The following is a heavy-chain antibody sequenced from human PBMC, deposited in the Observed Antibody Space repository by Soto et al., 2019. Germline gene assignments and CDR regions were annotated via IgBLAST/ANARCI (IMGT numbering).Heavy chain of an antibody. CDR3: ARGGSVVLVPDDIHVDQYGMDL. J-gene: IGHJ6*02. Sequence: QVQLVQSGAEAKQPGASVKISCTSSGYIFTNYFIHWLRLAPGQGLQWIGVLNPSVGTTSFAQKFQGRGTMVWDTSPNKVYMELKTLQLEDTCVYFCARGGSVVLVPDDIHVDQYGMDLWGQGTTVTVS. D-gene: IGHD3-3*02. CDR2: LNPSVGTT. V-gene: IGHV1-46*01. CDR1: GYIFTNYF.